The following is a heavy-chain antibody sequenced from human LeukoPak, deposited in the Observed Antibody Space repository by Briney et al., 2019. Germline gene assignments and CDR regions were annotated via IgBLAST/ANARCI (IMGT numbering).Heavy chain of an antibody. Sequence: GGSLRLSCAASGFTFSDAWMSWVRQAPGKGLEWVGRIKSKTDGGTTDYAAPVKGRFTISRDDSKNTLYLQMNSLKTEDTAVYYCTTDQNYYDSSGHGDYFDYWGQGTLVTVSS. J-gene: IGHJ4*02. CDR2: IKSKTDGGTT. CDR1: GFTFSDAW. CDR3: TTDQNYYDSSGHGDYFDY. V-gene: IGHV3-15*01. D-gene: IGHD3-22*01.